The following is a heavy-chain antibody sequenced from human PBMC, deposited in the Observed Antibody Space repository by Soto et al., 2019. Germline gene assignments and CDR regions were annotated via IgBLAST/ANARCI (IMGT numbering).Heavy chain of an antibody. J-gene: IGHJ5*02. CDR1: GGTFSSYA. D-gene: IGHD2-2*01. CDR3: ARRGVPYCSSTSCYSNWFDP. Sequence: QVQLVQSGAEVKKPGSSVKVSCKASGGTFSSYAISWVRQAPGQGLEWMGGINPIFGTANYAQKFQGRVTITADESTSTAYMELSSLRSEDTAVYYCARRGVPYCSSTSCYSNWFDPWGQGTLVTVSS. CDR2: INPIFGTA. V-gene: IGHV1-69*01.